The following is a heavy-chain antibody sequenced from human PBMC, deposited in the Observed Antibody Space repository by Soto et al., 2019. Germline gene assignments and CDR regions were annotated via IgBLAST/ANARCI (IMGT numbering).Heavy chain of an antibody. CDR3: ARLATVPRASAFDI. D-gene: IGHD4-17*01. CDR2: IYSGGST. Sequence: GGSLRLSCAASGFTVSSNYMSWVRQAPGKGLEWVSVIYSGGSTYYADSVKGRFTISRHNSKNTLYLQMNSLRAEDTAVYYCARLATVPRASAFDIWGQGTMVTVSS. V-gene: IGHV3-53*04. J-gene: IGHJ3*02. CDR1: GFTVSSNY.